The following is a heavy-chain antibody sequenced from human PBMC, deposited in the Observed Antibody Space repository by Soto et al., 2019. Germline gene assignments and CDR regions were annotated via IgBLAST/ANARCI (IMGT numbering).Heavy chain of an antibody. J-gene: IGHJ5*02. V-gene: IGHV4-39*02. CDR2: IYCSGST. Sequence: QLQLQESGPGLVKPSETLSLTCTVSGGSISSSSYYWGWIRQPPGKWLEWIGSIYCSGSTYYNPSLKSRVTISVDTSKTHFSLKRSSVTAADTAVYYCATQEVGGTYVYTFDPWGQGTLVTVSS. D-gene: IGHD1-26*01. CDR3: ATQEVGGTYVYTFDP. CDR1: GGSISSSSYY.